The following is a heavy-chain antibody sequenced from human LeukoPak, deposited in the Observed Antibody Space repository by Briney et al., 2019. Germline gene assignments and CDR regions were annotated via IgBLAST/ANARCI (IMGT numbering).Heavy chain of an antibody. CDR3: ARTFMDTAMVTGYYYYYMDV. CDR1: GYTFTSYA. Sequence: ASVKVSCKASGYTFTSYAMNWVRQAPGQGLEWMGWINTNTGNPTYAQGFTGRFVFSLDTSVSTAYLQISRLKAEDTAVYYCARTFMDTAMVTGYYYYYMDVWGKGTTVTVSS. D-gene: IGHD5-18*01. V-gene: IGHV7-4-1*02. J-gene: IGHJ6*03. CDR2: INTNTGNP.